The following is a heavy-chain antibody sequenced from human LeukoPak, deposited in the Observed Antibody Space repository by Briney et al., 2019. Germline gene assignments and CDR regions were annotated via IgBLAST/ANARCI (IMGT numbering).Heavy chain of an antibody. CDR1: GGSISSYY. V-gene: IGHV4-59*01. Sequence: SETLSLTCTVSGGSISSYYWSWIRQPPGKGLEWIGYIYYSGSTNYNPSLKSRVTISVDTSKNQFSLKLSSVTAADTAVYYCARVRYPYYYGSGSYIHRPYYFDYWGQGTLVTVSS. D-gene: IGHD3-10*01. CDR3: ARVRYPYYYGSGSYIHRPYYFDY. CDR2: IYYSGST. J-gene: IGHJ4*02.